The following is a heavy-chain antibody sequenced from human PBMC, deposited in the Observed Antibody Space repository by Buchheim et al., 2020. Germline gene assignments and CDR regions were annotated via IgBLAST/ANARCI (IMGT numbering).Heavy chain of an antibody. CDR3: ARAITMSP. J-gene: IGHJ5*02. CDR2: VYYSGST. D-gene: IGHD3-22*01. Sequence: QVQLQESGPGLVKPSGTLSLTCTVSGASISSNNWWSWVRQPPGKGLEWIGEVYYSGSTNYNPSLKSRLTISVDVSNNEFSLKLNSVTAADTGVYYCARAITMSPWGQGTL. CDR1: GASISSNNW. V-gene: IGHV4-4*02.